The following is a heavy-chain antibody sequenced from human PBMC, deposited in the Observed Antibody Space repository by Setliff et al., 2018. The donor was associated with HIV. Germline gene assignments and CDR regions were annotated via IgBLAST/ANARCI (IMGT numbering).Heavy chain of an antibody. Sequence: PGGSLRLSCVVSGFNFKSGWMTWVRQAPGKGLEWVAVMSTGGGIKICADSVKGRFTISRDNSRNTVYLQMTSLRAEDTAVYYCARSPGMFDYWGQGTPVTVSS. CDR1: GFNFKSGW. D-gene: IGHD1-1*01. CDR2: MSTGGGIK. CDR3: ARSPGMFDY. V-gene: IGHV3-33*08. J-gene: IGHJ4*02.